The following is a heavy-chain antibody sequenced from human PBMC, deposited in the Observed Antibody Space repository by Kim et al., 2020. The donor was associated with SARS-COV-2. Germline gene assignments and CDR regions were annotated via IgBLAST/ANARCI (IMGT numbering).Heavy chain of an antibody. D-gene: IGHD1-26*01. CDR3: AKGGLVGATTTSTIYFDY. CDR2: ISYDGSNK. V-gene: IGHV3-30*18. CDR1: GFTFSSYG. J-gene: IGHJ4*02. Sequence: GGSLRLSCAASGFTFSSYGMHWVRQAPGKGLEWVAVISYDGSNKYYADSVKGRFTISRDNSKNTLYLQMNSLRAEDTAVYYCAKGGLVGATTTSTIYFDYWGQGTLVTVSS.